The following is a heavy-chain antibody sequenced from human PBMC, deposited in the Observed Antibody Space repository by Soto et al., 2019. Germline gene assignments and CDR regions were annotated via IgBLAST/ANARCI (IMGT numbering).Heavy chain of an antibody. Sequence: QITLKESGPTLVKPTQTLTLTCTFSGFSLSTSGVGVGWIRQPPGKALEWLALIYWDDDKRYSPSLKSKLTITKDTTRHHVVVKMANMDHVDTATYFCAHRQTSVTSWGAYDVWGQGTIVTVSS. CDR2: IYWDDDK. D-gene: IGHD4-17*01. J-gene: IGHJ3*01. CDR1: GFSLSTSGVG. CDR3: AHRQTSVTSWGAYDV. V-gene: IGHV2-5*02.